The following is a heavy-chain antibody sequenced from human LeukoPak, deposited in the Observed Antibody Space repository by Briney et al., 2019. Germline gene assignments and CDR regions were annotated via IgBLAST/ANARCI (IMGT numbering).Heavy chain of an antibody. CDR1: GFTFSNYA. V-gene: IGHV3-23*01. J-gene: IGHJ6*02. CDR2: ISGSGDTS. Sequence: GGSLRLSCAASGFTFSNYAMSWVRQAPGKGPEWVSGISGSGDTSYFADSVQGRFTISRDNSKNTLYLQMNSLGAEDTAVYYCAKDRSDNSSWYCMDVWGQGTTVTVSS. D-gene: IGHD6-19*01. CDR3: AKDRSDNSSWYCMDV.